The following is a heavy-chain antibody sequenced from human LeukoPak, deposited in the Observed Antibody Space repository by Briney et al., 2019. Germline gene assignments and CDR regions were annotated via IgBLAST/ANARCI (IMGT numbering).Heavy chain of an antibody. CDR2: INPNSGGT. V-gene: IGHV1-2*02. D-gene: IGHD3-3*01. CDR3: ARAFYDFWSGYYNPHFDY. J-gene: IGHJ4*02. Sequence: ASVKVSCKASGYTFTGYYMHWVRRAPGQGLEWMGWINPNSGGTNYAQKFQGRVTMTRDTSISTAYMELSRLRSDDTAVYYCARAFYDFWSGYYNPHFDYWGQGALVTVSS. CDR1: GYTFTGYY.